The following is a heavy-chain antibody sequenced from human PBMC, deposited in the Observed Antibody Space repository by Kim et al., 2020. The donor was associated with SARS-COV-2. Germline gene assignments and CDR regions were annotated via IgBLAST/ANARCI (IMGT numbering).Heavy chain of an antibody. V-gene: IGHV3-30*12. CDR2: ISFDSSST. CDR1: GFSISTFG. CDR3: ERGGTVAGLSILGAY. J-gene: IGHJ4*02. D-gene: IGHD3-3*01. Sequence: GGSLRLSCVASGFSISTFGMHWVRQAPGKGLEWVGTISFDSSSTLYGNSVRGRFTISRDNSVNTLYLQMNRLRTEDTAVYYCERGGTVAGLSILGAYWGQGALVTVSS.